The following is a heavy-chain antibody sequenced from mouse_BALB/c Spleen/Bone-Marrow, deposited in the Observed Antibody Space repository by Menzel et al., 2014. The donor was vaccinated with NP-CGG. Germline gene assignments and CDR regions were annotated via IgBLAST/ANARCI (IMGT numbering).Heavy chain of an antibody. CDR1: GYTFXSYW. D-gene: IGHD2-4*01. CDR3: ARTYYDYDWFAY. CDR2: IDPSDSYT. Sequence: QVQLKDSGVEFVKPGASVKLSCKASGYTFXSYWMHWVKQRPGQGLEWIGEIDPSDSYTKYNQNFKGKATLTVDKSSSTAYMQLSSLTSEDSAVYYCARTYYDYDWFAYWGQGTLVTVSA. J-gene: IGHJ3*01. V-gene: IGHV1-69*02.